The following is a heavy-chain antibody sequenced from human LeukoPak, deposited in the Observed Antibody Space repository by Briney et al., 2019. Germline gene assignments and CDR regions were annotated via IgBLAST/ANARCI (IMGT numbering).Heavy chain of an antibody. Sequence: ASVKVSCKASGYIFTGHYMHWVRQAPGQGLAWLGWIDPNSGATNYAQSFQGRVTMTTHTSTNTGYTELSSLRYDDTAVYYCARWAGSDSGWSGPFDDWGQGTLVTVSS. J-gene: IGHJ4*02. D-gene: IGHD6-19*01. CDR2: IDPNSGAT. V-gene: IGHV1-2*02. CDR1: GYIFTGHY. CDR3: ARWAGSDSGWSGPFDD.